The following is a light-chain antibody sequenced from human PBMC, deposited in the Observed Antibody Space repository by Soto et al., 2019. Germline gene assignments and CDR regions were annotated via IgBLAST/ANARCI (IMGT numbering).Light chain of an antibody. CDR2: DTS. CDR1: TGAVTSGHY. CDR3: LLSYSGVGVV. V-gene: IGLV7-46*01. J-gene: IGLJ2*01. Sequence: QAVVTQEPSLTVSPGGTVTLTCGSNTGAVTSGHYPYWFQQKPGQAPRTLIYDTSNKHSWTPARFSGSLLGGIAALTLSGAQPDDEADYYCLLSYSGVGVVFGGGTQLTVL.